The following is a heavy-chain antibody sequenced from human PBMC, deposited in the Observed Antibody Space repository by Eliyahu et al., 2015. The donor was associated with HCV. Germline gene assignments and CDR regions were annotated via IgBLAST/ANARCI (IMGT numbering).Heavy chain of an antibody. CDR3: ARFKGSYGYDY. D-gene: IGHD5-18*01. J-gene: IGHJ4*02. Sequence: SWVRQAPGQGLEWMGGIIPIFGTANYAQKFQGRVTITADESTSTAYMELSSLRSEDTAVYYCARFKGSYGYDYWGQGTLVTVSS. V-gene: IGHV1-69*01. CDR2: IIPIFGTA.